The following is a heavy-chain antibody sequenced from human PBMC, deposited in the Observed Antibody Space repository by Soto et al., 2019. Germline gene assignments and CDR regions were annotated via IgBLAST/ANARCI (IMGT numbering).Heavy chain of an antibody. CDR3: AAGGGLPRYY. D-gene: IGHD5-12*01. J-gene: IGHJ4*02. CDR1: GGSISSGGYY. CDR2: IYYSGTS. V-gene: IGHV4-31*03. Sequence: SETLSLTCTVSGGSISSGGYYWSWIRQHPGKGLEWIGYIYYSGTSYYNPSLKSRVTISVDRSKNQFSLKLSSVTAADTAVYYCAAGGGLPRYYWGQGTLVTVSS.